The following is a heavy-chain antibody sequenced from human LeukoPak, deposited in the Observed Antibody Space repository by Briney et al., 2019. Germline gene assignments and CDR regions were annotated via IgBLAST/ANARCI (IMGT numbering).Heavy chain of an antibody. Sequence: GGSLRLSCAASGFTFSSYEMNWVRQAPGKGLEWVSYISSSGSTIYYADSVKGRFTISRDNAKNSLYLQMNSPRAEDTAVYYCARDPGGYSYVNWFDPWGQGTLVTVSS. J-gene: IGHJ5*02. V-gene: IGHV3-48*03. D-gene: IGHD5-18*01. CDR2: ISSSGSTI. CDR1: GFTFSSYE. CDR3: ARDPGGYSYVNWFDP.